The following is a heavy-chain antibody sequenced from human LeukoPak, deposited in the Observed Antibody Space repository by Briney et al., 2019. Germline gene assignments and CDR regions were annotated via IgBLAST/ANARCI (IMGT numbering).Heavy chain of an antibody. CDR3: ARPMKKGGAAFDI. J-gene: IGHJ3*02. D-gene: IGHD3-16*01. V-gene: IGHV3-21*01. CDR1: GFTFGSYS. Sequence: GGSLRLSCAASGFTFGSYSMNWVRQAPGKGLEWVSSISSSSSYIYYADSVKGRFTISRDNAKNSLYLQMNSLRAEDTAVYYCARPMKKGGAAFDIWGQGTMVTVSS. CDR2: ISSSSSYI.